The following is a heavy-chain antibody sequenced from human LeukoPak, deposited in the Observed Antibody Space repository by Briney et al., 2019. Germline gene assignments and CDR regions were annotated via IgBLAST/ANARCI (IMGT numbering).Heavy chain of an antibody. CDR1: GFTFSNAW. J-gene: IGHJ4*02. V-gene: IGHV3-15*01. CDR3: TTEIATMVRGVIDY. D-gene: IGHD3-10*01. Sequence: GGSLRLSCAASGFTFSNAWMSWVRQAPGKGLEWVGRIKSKTDGGTTDYAAPVKGRFTISRDDSKNTLYLQMNSLKTEDTAVYYCTTEIATMVRGVIDYWGQGTLVTVSS. CDR2: IKSKTDGGTT.